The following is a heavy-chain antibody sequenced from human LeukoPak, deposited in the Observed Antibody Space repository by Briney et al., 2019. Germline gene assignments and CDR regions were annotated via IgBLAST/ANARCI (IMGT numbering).Heavy chain of an antibody. V-gene: IGHV3-23*01. D-gene: IGHD6-13*01. CDR2: ISGSGGST. J-gene: IGHJ4*02. Sequence: GGSLRLSCATSGFIFSTYARSWVRQAPGKGLEWASSISGSGGSTYHADSVKGRFTISRDSSKNTLYLQMNSLRAEDTAIYYCARVIRAAPGKGYFDYWGQGTLVTVSS. CDR3: ARVIRAAPGKGYFDY. CDR1: GFIFSTYA.